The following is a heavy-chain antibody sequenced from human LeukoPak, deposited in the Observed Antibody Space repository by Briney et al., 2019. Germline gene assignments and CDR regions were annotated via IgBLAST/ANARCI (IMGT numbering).Heavy chain of an antibody. D-gene: IGHD5-12*01. Sequence: GGSLRLSCAASGFTFSDYYMSWIRQAPGKGLEWVSYISSSGSTIYYADSVKGRLTISRDNAKNSLYLQMNSLRAEDTAVYYCARDGGWLQYQQYFQHWGQGTLVTVSS. V-gene: IGHV3-11*01. CDR3: ARDGGWLQYQQYFQH. CDR2: ISSSGSTI. J-gene: IGHJ1*01. CDR1: GFTFSDYY.